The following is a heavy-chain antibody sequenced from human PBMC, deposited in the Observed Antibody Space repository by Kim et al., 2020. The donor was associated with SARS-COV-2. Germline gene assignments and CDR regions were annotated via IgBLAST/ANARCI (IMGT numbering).Heavy chain of an antibody. Sequence: SETLSLTCTVSGGSISSSSYYWGWIRQPPGKGLEWIGSIYYSGSTYYNPSLKSRVTISVDTSKNQFSLKLSSVTAADTAVYYCARDREGSGWSADEYNWFDPWGQGTLVTVSS. CDR2: IYYSGST. CDR3: ARDREGSGWSADEYNWFDP. D-gene: IGHD6-19*01. V-gene: IGHV4-39*07. CDR1: GGSISSSSYY. J-gene: IGHJ5*02.